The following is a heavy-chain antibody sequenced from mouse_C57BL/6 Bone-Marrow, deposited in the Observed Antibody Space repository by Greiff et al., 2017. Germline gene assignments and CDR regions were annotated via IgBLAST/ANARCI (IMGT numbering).Heavy chain of an antibody. V-gene: IGHV2-6-1*01. Sequence: VMLVESGPGLVAPSQSLSITCTVSGFSLTSYGVHWVRQPPRKGLAWLVVIWSDGSTTYNSALKSRLRISKDNSKSQVFLQMNSLQTDDTAMYYGARHGPSRESYAMDYWGQGTSVTVSS. CDR3: ARHGPSRESYAMDY. J-gene: IGHJ4*01. CDR2: IWSDGST. D-gene: IGHD1-2*01. CDR1: GFSLTSYG.